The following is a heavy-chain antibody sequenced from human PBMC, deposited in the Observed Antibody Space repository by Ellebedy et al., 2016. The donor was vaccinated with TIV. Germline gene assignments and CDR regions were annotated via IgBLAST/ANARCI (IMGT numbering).Heavy chain of an antibody. CDR1: GYTFTSYG. CDR2: ISAYNGNT. D-gene: IGHD3-3*01. CDR3: ATDLLEWFDAFDI. J-gene: IGHJ3*02. Sequence: AASVKVSCKASGYTFTSYGISWVRQAPGQGLEWMGWISAYNGNTNYAQKLQGRVTMTTDTSTSTAYMELRSLRSDDTAVYYCATDLLEWFDAFDIWGQGTMVTVSS. V-gene: IGHV1-18*01.